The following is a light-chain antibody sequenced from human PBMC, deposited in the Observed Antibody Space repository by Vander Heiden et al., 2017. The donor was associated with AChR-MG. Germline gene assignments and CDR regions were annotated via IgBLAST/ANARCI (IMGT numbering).Light chain of an antibody. CDR1: KLGDKY. J-gene: IGLJ1*01. CDR2: QDT. V-gene: IGLV3-1*01. CDR3: QAWDSSTAV. Sequence: SSDLTQPPSVSVSPGQTASITCSGDKLGDKYASWYQQKPGQSPVLVIYQDTKRPSGIPERFSGSNSGNTATLTISGTQAMDEADYYCQAWDSSTAVFGTGTKVTVL.